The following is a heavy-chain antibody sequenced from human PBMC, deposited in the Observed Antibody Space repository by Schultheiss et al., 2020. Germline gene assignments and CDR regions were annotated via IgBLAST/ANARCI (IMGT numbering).Heavy chain of an antibody. CDR3: ARSRDIVVVPAAMGPFDY. V-gene: IGHV3-74*01. CDR2: INSDGSST. D-gene: IGHD2-2*01. CDR1: GFTFSSYW. J-gene: IGHJ4*02. Sequence: GESLRLSCAASGFTFSSYWMHWVRQAPGKGLVWVSRINSDGSSTSYADSVKGRFTISRDNAKNTLYLQMNSLRAEDTAVYYCARSRDIVVVPAAMGPFDYWGQGTLVTGSS.